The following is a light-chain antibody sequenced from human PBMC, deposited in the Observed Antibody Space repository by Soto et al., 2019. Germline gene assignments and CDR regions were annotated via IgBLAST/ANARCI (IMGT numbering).Light chain of an antibody. CDR3: QQYFTTPIT. CDR1: QSVLYTAINKNY. V-gene: IGKV4-1*01. J-gene: IGKJ5*01. CDR2: WAS. Sequence: DTVMTQSPDSLTVSLGERATINCKSSQSVLYTAINKNYLGWYQQKPGQPPKLLIYWASTRASGVPDRFIGSASGTDFTLTISSLQPEDAAVYYCQQYFTTPITFGRGTRLEI.